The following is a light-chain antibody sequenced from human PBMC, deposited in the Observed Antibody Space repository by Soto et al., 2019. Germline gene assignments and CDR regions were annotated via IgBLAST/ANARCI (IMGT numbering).Light chain of an antibody. CDR1: NSNIGSNT. CDR2: YDN. J-gene: IGLJ1*01. V-gene: IGLV1-44*01. CDR3: AAWDDSLNGRV. Sequence: QSVLTQPPSASGTPGQRVTISCSGSNSNIGSNTVNWYQQLPGTAPKLLIYYDNLRPSGVPDRSSGSKSGTSASLAISGLQSDDEADYYCAAWDDSLNGRVFGTGTKLTVL.